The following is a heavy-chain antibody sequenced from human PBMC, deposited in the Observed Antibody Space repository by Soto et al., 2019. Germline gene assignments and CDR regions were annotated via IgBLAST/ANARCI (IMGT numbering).Heavy chain of an antibody. V-gene: IGHV4-31*03. Sequence: SETLSLTCTVSGDSISSGSGYWSWVRQHPGRGLEWLGYIFHSGRTYYSPSLSSRLTLSIDTSNNQLSLNLRSVTAADTAVYYCARAFYGDYAAYYYVMDVWGQGTTVTVSS. D-gene: IGHD4-17*01. CDR2: IFHSGRT. CDR1: GDSISSGSGY. CDR3: ARAFYGDYAAYYYVMDV. J-gene: IGHJ6*02.